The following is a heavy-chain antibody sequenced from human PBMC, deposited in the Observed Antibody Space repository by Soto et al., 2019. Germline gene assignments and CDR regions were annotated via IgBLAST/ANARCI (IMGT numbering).Heavy chain of an antibody. D-gene: IGHD3-9*01. CDR3: ARDRWYDILTGYYPTFDY. V-gene: IGHV3-30-3*01. Sequence: AGGSLKLSCAASGFTFSSYALHWVRQAPGKGLEWVAVISYDGSNKYYADSVKGRFTISRDNSKNTLYLQMNSLRVEDTAVYYCARDRWYDILTGYYPTFDYWGQGTLVTVSS. J-gene: IGHJ4*02. CDR2: ISYDGSNK. CDR1: GFTFSSYA.